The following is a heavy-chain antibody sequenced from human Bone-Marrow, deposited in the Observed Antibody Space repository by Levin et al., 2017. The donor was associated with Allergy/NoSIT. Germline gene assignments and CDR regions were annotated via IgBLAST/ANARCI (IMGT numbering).Heavy chain of an antibody. Sequence: GASVKVFCRASGGTFSTYTISWVRQAPGQGLEWMGRIIPIVGVTNYAQKLQGRVTISADKSPSTAYMELSSLKSDGTGVYYAARGIPLGLRSPRFDYWGQGTLVSVSS. CDR2: IIPIVGVT. J-gene: IGHJ4*02. V-gene: IGHV1-69*02. D-gene: IGHD4-17*01. CDR3: ARGIPLGLRSPRFDY. CDR1: GGTFSTYT.